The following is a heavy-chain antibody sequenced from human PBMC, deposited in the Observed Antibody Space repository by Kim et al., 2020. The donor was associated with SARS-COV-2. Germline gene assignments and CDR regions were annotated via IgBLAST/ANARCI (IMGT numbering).Heavy chain of an antibody. D-gene: IGHD2-15*01. CDR2: IIPIFGTA. J-gene: IGHJ5*02. V-gene: IGHV1-69*13. Sequence: SVKVSCKASGGTFSSYAISWVRQAPGQGLEWMGGIIPIFGTANYAQKFQGRVTITADESTSTAYMELSSLRSEDTAVYYCARDHGDVVVVAATVGGLYNWFDPWGQGTLVTVSS. CDR3: ARDHGDVVVVAATVGGLYNWFDP. CDR1: GGTFSSYA.